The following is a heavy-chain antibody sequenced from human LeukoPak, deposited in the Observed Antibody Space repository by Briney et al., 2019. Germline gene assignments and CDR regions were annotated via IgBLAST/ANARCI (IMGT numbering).Heavy chain of an antibody. Sequence: GGSLRLSCAASGFTVSSNYMSWVRQAPGKGLEWVSVIYSGGSTYYADSVKGRFTISRHNSKNTLYLQMNSLRAEDTAVYYCAKRAQAITVTTWFDSWGQGTLVTVAS. CDR3: AKRAQAITVTTWFDS. V-gene: IGHV3-53*04. CDR1: GFTVSSNY. D-gene: IGHD4-17*01. J-gene: IGHJ5*01. CDR2: IYSGGST.